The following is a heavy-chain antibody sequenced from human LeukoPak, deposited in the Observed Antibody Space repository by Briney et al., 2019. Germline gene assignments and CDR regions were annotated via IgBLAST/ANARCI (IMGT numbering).Heavy chain of an antibody. CDR2: IKQDGSEK. CDR3: AKAGHYDFWSGLMSTGDY. V-gene: IGHV3-7*03. D-gene: IGHD3-3*01. CDR1: GFTFSSYW. Sequence: PGGSLRLSCAASGFTFSSYWMSWVRQAPGKGLEWVANIKQDGSEKYYVDSVKGRFTISRDNSKNTLYLQMNSLRAEDTAVYYCAKAGHYDFWSGLMSTGDYWGQGTLVTVSS. J-gene: IGHJ4*02.